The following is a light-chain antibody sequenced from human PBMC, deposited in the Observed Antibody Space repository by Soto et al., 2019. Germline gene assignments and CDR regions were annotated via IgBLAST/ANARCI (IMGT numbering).Light chain of an antibody. CDR3: CSYAGSYAWV. CDR1: SSDVGGYNY. CDR2: DVS. J-gene: IGLJ3*02. V-gene: IGLV2-11*01. Sequence: QSALTQPRSVSGSPGQSVTISCTGTSSDVGGYNYVSWYQQHPGKAPKLMIYDVSKRPSGVPDRFSGSKSGNTASLTISGLQAADEADYCCCSYAGSYAWVFGGGAKLTVL.